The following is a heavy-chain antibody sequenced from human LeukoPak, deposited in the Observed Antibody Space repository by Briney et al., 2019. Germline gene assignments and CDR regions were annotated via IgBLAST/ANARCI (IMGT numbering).Heavy chain of an antibody. Sequence: GGSLRLSCAASGFTFSSYGMHWVRQAPGKGLEWVAFIRYDGSNKYYADSVKGRFTISRDNSKNTLYLQMNSLRAEDTAVYYCAKDARDGYSEKHFDYWGQGTLVTVSS. CDR1: GFTFSSYG. D-gene: IGHD5-24*01. J-gene: IGHJ4*02. CDR2: IRYDGSNK. V-gene: IGHV3-30*02. CDR3: AKDARDGYSEKHFDY.